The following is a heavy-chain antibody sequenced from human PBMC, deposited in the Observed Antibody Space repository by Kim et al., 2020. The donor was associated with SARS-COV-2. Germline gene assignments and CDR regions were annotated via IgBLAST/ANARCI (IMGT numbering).Heavy chain of an antibody. D-gene: IGHD4-17*01. J-gene: IGHJ6*02. CDR2: IGTAGDT. CDR1: GFTFSSYD. CDR3: ARADYGGNYYYYYGMDV. Sequence: GGSLRLSCAASGFTFSSYDMHWVRQATGKGLEWVSAIGTAGDTYYPGSVKGRFTNSRENAKNSLYLQMNSLRAGDTAVYYCARADYGGNYYYYYGMDVWGQGTTVTVSS. V-gene: IGHV3-13*01.